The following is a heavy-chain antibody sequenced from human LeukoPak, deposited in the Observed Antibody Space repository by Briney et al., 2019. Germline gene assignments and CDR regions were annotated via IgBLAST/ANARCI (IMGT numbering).Heavy chain of an antibody. J-gene: IGHJ4*02. CDR2: ISFSGVNT. V-gene: IGHV3-23*01. CDR1: GFTFSNYG. Sequence: GGSLRLSCVASGFTFSNYGMSWVRQAPGKGLEWVSRISFSGVNTYYADSVRGRFTISRDKSKNTLYLQMNSLRGEDTAVYYCASGGDLLDYWGQGTLVTVSS. D-gene: IGHD3-3*01. CDR3: ASGGDLLDY.